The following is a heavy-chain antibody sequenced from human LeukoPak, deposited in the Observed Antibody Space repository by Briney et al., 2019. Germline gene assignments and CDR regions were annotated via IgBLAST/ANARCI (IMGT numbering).Heavy chain of an antibody. CDR2: INAGNGNT. CDR3: ARGIWSRTVSSYYLDY. CDR1: GYTFTNYA. D-gene: IGHD3-3*01. J-gene: IGHJ4*02. V-gene: IGHV1-3*01. Sequence: ASVKVSCKASGYTFTNYAMQWVRQAPGQRLEWMGWINAGNGNTRYSQRFQGRVTITRDTSASTVYMEVTSLRSEDTAVYYCARGIWSRTVSSYYLDYWGQGTLVTVSS.